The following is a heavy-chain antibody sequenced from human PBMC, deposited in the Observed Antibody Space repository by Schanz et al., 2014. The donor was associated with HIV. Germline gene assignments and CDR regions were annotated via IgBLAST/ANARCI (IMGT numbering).Heavy chain of an antibody. CDR3: AKDRNQYDSRYIGKGNYYYYYGMDV. CDR2: ISYDGSNK. J-gene: IGHJ6*02. Sequence: QVQLVESGGGLEQPGGSLRLSCAASGFNFNNYAMTWVRQAPGKGLEWVAVISYDGSNKKYADSVKGRFTISRDNSKNTVYLQAKSLRPEDTAVYYCAKDRNQYDSRYIGKGNYYYYYGMDVWGQGTTVTVSS. D-gene: IGHD3-22*01. V-gene: IGHV3-30*18. CDR1: GFNFNNYA.